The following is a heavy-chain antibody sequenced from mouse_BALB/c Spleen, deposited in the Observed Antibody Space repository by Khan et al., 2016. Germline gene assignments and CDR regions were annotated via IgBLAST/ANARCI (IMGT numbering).Heavy chain of an antibody. CDR3: ARGIYDYGFAY. D-gene: IGHD2-4*01. V-gene: IGHV14-3*02. Sequence: VQLQQSGAELVKPGASVKLSCTASGFNIKDTYIHWVKQRPEQGLEWIGRIDPAIDNTKYDPTFQGKATIAADTSSNTAYLQLSSLTSEDTAVYYCARGIYDYGFAYWGQGTLVTVSA. CDR1: GFNIKDTY. J-gene: IGHJ3*01. CDR2: IDPAIDNT.